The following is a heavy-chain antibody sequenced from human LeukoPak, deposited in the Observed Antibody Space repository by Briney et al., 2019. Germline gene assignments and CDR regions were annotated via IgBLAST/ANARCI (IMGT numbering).Heavy chain of an antibody. CDR2: IYPGDSDT. Sequence: GESLKSSCQGSGNTFNNYWSGWVRQMPGKGLEWMGIIYPGDSDTRYNPSFQGQVTLSADKSISTAYMQWGSLTASDTAIYYCAKTVRGKWDPLHAFDIWGKGTVVTVSS. CDR3: AKTVRGKWDPLHAFDI. D-gene: IGHD1-26*01. V-gene: IGHV5-51*01. J-gene: IGHJ3*02. CDR1: GNTFNNYW.